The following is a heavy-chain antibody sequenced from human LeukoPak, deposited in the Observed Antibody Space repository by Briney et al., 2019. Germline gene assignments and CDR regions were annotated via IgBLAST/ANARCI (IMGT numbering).Heavy chain of an antibody. J-gene: IGHJ6*03. CDR3: ASSSSRYYYYYMDV. D-gene: IGHD2-2*01. CDR2: IYYSGST. Sequence: SETLSLTCTVSGGSISSSSYYWSWIRQPPGKGLEWIGYIYYSGSTNYNPSLKSRVTISVDTSKNQFSLKLSSVTAADTAVYYCASSSSRYYYYYMDVWGKGTTVTVSS. CDR1: GGSISSSSYY. V-gene: IGHV4-61*05.